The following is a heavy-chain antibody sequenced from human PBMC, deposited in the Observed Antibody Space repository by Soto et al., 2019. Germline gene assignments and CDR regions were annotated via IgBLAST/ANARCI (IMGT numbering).Heavy chain of an antibody. J-gene: IGHJ6*02. CDR2: IYYSGST. D-gene: IGHD6-13*01. V-gene: IGHV4-39*01. Sequence: PSETLSLTCTVSGGSISSSSYYWGWIRQPPGKGLEWIGSIYYSGSTYYNPSLKSRVTISVDTSKNQFSLKLSSVTAADTAVYYCARPRGGAAAPGGMDVWGQGTTVTV. CDR3: ARPRGGAAAPGGMDV. CDR1: GGSISSSSYY.